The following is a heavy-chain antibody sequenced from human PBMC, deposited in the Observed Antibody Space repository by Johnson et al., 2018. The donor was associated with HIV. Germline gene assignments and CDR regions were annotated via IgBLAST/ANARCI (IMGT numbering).Heavy chain of an antibody. Sequence: VQLVESGGGLVRPGGSLRLSCAASEFSVSGNYMTWVRQAPGKGLVWVSHIKSDGSRTSYADSVKGRFTISRDNAKNSLYLQMNSLRPEDTALYYCAKPIAAAGTVGDGFEIWGQGTMVTVSS. CDR1: EFSVSGNY. V-gene: IGHV3-74*02. D-gene: IGHD6-13*01. CDR2: IKSDGSRT. J-gene: IGHJ3*02. CDR3: AKPIAAAGTVGDGFEI.